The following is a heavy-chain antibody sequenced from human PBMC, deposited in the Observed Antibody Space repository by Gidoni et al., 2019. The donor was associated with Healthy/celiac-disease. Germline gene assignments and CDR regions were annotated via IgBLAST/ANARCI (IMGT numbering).Heavy chain of an antibody. D-gene: IGHD3-3*01. Sequence: EVQLVESGGGLVQPGGSLRLSCAASGFTFSSYSMNWVRQAPGKGLEWVSYISSSSSTIYYADSVKGRFTISRDNAKNSLYLQMNSLRDEDTAVYYCARDGGIRFLEWSPFDYWGQGTLVTVSS. CDR2: ISSSSSTI. CDR3: ARDGGIRFLEWSPFDY. CDR1: GFTFSSYS. J-gene: IGHJ4*02. V-gene: IGHV3-48*02.